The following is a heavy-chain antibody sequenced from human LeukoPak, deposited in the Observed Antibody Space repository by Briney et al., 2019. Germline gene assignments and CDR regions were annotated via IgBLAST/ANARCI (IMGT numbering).Heavy chain of an antibody. CDR3: AKGFGSGIYYGMDV. CDR1: GFTFDDYA. J-gene: IGHJ6*02. CDR2: ISWNSGSI. Sequence: GGSLRLSCAASGFTFDDYAMHWVRQAPGKGLEWVSGISWNSGSIGYADSVKGRFTISRDNAKNSLYLQMNSLRAEDTALYYCAKGFGSGIYYGMDVWGQGTTVTVSS. D-gene: IGHD3-10*01. V-gene: IGHV3-9*01.